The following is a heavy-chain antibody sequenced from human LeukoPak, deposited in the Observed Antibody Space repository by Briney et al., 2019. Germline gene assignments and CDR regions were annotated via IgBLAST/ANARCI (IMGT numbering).Heavy chain of an antibody. CDR3: ARSLDYGESPGDY. CDR2: IWYDGSNK. J-gene: IGHJ4*02. V-gene: IGHV3-33*01. CDR1: GFTFSSYG. D-gene: IGHD4-17*01. Sequence: GWSLRLSCAASGFTFSSYGMHWVRQAPGKGLEWVAVIWYDGSNKYYADSVKGRFTISRDNSKNTLYLQMNSLRAEDTAVYYCARSLDYGESPGDYWGQGTLVTVSS.